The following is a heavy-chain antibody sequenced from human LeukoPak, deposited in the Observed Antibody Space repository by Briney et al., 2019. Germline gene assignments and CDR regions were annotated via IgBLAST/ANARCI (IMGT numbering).Heavy chain of an antibody. Sequence: GASVKVSCKASGYTFTGYYMHWVRQAPGQGLEWMGWINPNSGGTNYAQKFQGRVTMTRDTSISTAYMELSRLRSDDTAVYYCARDGLLWFGEFTSYYYYYYMDVWGKGITVTISS. CDR1: GYTFTGYY. CDR2: INPNSGGT. V-gene: IGHV1-2*02. J-gene: IGHJ6*03. D-gene: IGHD3-10*01. CDR3: ARDGLLWFGEFTSYYYYYYMDV.